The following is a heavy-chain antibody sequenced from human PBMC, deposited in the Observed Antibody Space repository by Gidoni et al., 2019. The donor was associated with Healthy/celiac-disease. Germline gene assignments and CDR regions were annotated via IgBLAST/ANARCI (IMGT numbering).Heavy chain of an antibody. D-gene: IGHD3-3*01. CDR3: AKDPGITIFGVVTPSDY. V-gene: IGHV3-23*01. CDR2: ISGSGGST. J-gene: IGHJ4*02. CDR1: GFTFSRVA. Sequence: EVQLLESGGGLVQPGGSLRLSCAASGFTFSRVAMSWGRQAPGKGREWVSAISGSGGSTYYADSVKGRFTISRDNSKNTLYLQMNSLRAEDTAVYYCAKDPGITIFGVVTPSDYWGQGTLVTVSS.